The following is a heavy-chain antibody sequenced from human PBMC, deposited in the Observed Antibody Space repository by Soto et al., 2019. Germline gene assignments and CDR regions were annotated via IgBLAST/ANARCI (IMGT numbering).Heavy chain of an antibody. CDR1: GFTFSSYE. V-gene: IGHV3-48*03. Sequence: GGSLRLSCAASGFTFSSYEMNWVRQAPGKGREWVSYISSSGSTIYYADSVKDRFTISRDNAKNSLYLQMNSLRAEDTAGYYCARGGITMIVVARALFWGQGTMVTVSS. J-gene: IGHJ3*01. D-gene: IGHD3-22*01. CDR2: ISSSGSTI. CDR3: ARGGITMIVVARALF.